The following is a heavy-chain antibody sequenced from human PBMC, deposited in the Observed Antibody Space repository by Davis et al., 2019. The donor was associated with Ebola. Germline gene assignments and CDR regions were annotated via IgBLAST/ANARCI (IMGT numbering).Heavy chain of an antibody. CDR1: GFTFSSYW. CDR3: ARLALVRDFWSGYYQFDY. V-gene: IGHV3-30-3*01. D-gene: IGHD3-3*01. CDR2: ISYDGSNK. J-gene: IGHJ4*02. Sequence: GESLKISCAASGFTFSSYWMSWVRQAPGKGLEWVAVISYDGSNKYYADSVKGRFTISRDNAKNSLYLQMNSLRAEDTAVYYCARLALVRDFWSGYYQFDYWGQGTLVTVSS.